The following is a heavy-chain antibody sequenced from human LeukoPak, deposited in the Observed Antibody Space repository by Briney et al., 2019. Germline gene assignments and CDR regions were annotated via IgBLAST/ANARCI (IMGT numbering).Heavy chain of an antibody. CDR2: INPSGGST. D-gene: IGHD1-26*01. J-gene: IGHJ5*02. V-gene: IGHV1-46*01. CDR3: AKDYEPLVGVHRWGDWFDP. Sequence: ASVKVSCKASGYTFTSYYMHWVRQAPGQGLEWMGIINPSGGSTSYAQKFQGRVTMTRDMSISTAYMELSSLRSEDTAVYYCAKDYEPLVGVHRWGDWFDPWGQGTLVTVSS. CDR1: GYTFTSYY.